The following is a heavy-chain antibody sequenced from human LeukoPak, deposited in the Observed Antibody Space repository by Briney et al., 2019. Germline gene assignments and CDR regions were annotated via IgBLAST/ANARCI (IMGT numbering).Heavy chain of an antibody. D-gene: IGHD3-9*01. J-gene: IGHJ4*02. CDR2: INPDGSNT. V-gene: IGHV3-74*01. Sequence: PGGSLRLSCGASGFTFSTYWMHWVRQAPGKGLVWVSRINPDGSNTGYADSVRGRFTISRDNAKNTLYLQMNSLRAEDTAVYYCTKDFDAATGYWGQGTLVTVSS. CDR3: TKDFDAATGY. CDR1: GFTFSTYW.